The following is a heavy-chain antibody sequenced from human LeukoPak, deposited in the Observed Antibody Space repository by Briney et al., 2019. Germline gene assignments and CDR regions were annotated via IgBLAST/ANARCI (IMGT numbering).Heavy chain of an antibody. CDR3: ARGWTPILIGAAAVMDY. CDR1: GYTFTSYY. Sequence: GASVKVSCKASGYTFTSYYMHWVRQAPGQGLEWMGIINPSGGSTSYAQKSQGRVTMTRDTSTSTVYMELSSLRSEDTAVYYCARGWTPILIGAAAVMDYWGQGTLVTVSS. D-gene: IGHD6-13*01. CDR2: INPSGGST. J-gene: IGHJ4*02. V-gene: IGHV1-46*01.